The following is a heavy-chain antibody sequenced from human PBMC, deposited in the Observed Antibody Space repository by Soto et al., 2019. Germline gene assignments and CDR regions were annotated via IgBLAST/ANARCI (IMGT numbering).Heavy chain of an antibody. CDR3: ARTAVNRYYYYGMDV. CDR2: IYHSGST. D-gene: IGHD4-17*01. CDR1: GGSISSSNW. J-gene: IGHJ6*02. Sequence: PSETLSLTCAVSGGSISSSNWWSWVRQPPGKGLEWIGEIYHSGSTNYNPSLKSRVTISVDKSKNQFSLKLSSMTAADTAVYYCARTAVNRYYYYGMDVWGQGTTVTVSS. V-gene: IGHV4-4*02.